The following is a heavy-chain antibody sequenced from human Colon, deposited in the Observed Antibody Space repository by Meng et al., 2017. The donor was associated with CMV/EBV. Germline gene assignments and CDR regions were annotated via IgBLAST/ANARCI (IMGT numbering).Heavy chain of an antibody. V-gene: IGHV3-7*03. CDR2: INQGGSEK. J-gene: IGHJ6*02. D-gene: IGHD2-15*01. Sequence: GESLKISCAGSGFTFSNYWMSWVRQAPGKGLEWVANINQGGSEKYYADSVKGRLTISRDNAKNSLDLQISRLRSDDTAVYYCNRGDYIGYYGMDVWGQGTTVTVSS. CDR3: NRGDYIGYYGMDV. CDR1: GFTFSNYW.